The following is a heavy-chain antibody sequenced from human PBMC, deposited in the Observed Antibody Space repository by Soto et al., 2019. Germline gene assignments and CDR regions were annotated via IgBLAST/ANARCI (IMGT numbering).Heavy chain of an antibody. V-gene: IGHV6-1*01. Sequence: QTLSLTCAISGDSVSSSGVTWNWIRQSPSRGLEWLGRTYYRSKWYNDYAESVKSRITINPDTSKNQFSLHLNSVTPEDTAVYYCVRLIGNSWLDFWGQGTLVTVAS. CDR2: TYYRSKWYN. CDR3: VRLIGNSWLDF. J-gene: IGHJ5*01. CDR1: GDSVSSSGVT. D-gene: IGHD1-26*01.